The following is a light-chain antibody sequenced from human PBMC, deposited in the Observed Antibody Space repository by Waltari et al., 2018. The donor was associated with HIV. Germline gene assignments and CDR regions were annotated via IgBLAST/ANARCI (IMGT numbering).Light chain of an antibody. J-gene: IGLJ3*02. Sequence: QSVLTQPPSLSAAPGPKVTISCSGSFSNIGNNYISWYQQFPGTAPKLLIYENNKRPSGIPDRFSGSKSGSSASLGITGLQTGDEADYYCGTWDSNLSTGVFGGGTKLTVL. V-gene: IGLV1-51*01. CDR1: FSNIGNNY. CDR3: GTWDSNLSTGV. CDR2: ENN.